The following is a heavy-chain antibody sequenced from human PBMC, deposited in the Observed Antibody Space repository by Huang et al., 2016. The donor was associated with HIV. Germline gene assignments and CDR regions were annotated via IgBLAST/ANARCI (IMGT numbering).Heavy chain of an antibody. V-gene: IGHV3-30-3*01. D-gene: IGHD5-12*01. Sequence: QGQLVESGGGVVRHGRSLSLSCAASGFSFSNYAMHWVRQAPGKRLECVTFISNDGTTTYYANSVKGRFTISRDNFKNTLYLQMNRLRGDDTAVYYCTREYTVAGAFDIWGQGTMVTVSS. CDR3: TREYTVAGAFDI. CDR2: ISNDGTTT. J-gene: IGHJ3*02. CDR1: GFSFSNYA.